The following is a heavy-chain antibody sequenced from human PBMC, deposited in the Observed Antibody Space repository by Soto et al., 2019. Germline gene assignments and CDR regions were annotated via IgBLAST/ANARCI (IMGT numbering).Heavy chain of an antibody. V-gene: IGHV4-59*03. CDR1: GASIRSYY. Sequence: PSETLSLTCSVFGASIRSYYWHWIRQPPGKGLEWIGYVYTSDYTRYSSSLKSRVTISVDTSKSQFYLRLNSVTAADTAVYYCAGGRDDYNGWYFYLWARGTLVPVSS. J-gene: IGHJ2*01. CDR3: AGGRDDYNGWYFYL. D-gene: IGHD4-4*01. CDR2: VYTSDYT.